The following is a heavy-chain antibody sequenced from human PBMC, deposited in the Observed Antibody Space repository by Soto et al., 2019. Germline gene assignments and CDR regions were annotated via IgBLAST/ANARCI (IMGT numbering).Heavy chain of an antibody. CDR1: GYSFTSYW. CDR3: ARQYCSSTSCARDAFDI. V-gene: IGHV5-10-1*01. J-gene: IGHJ3*02. CDR2: IDPSDSYT. Sequence: PGESLKISCKGSGYSFTSYWISWVRQMPGKGLEWMGRIDPSDSYTNYSPSFQGHVTISADKSISTAYLQWSSLKASDTAMYYCARQYCSSTSCARDAFDIWGQGTMVTVS. D-gene: IGHD2-2*01.